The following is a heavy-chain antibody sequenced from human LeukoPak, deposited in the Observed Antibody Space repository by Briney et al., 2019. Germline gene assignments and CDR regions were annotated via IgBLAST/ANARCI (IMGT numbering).Heavy chain of an antibody. CDR3: ARSGAGSWYE. J-gene: IGHJ4*02. V-gene: IGHV1-69*13. CDR2: IIPIFGTA. CDR1: GYTFTSYY. D-gene: IGHD6-13*01. Sequence: SVKVSCKASGYTFTSYYINWVRQAPGQGLEWMGGIIPIFGTANYAQKFQGRVTITADESTSTAYMELSSLRSENTAVYYCARSGAGSWYEWGQGTLVTVSS.